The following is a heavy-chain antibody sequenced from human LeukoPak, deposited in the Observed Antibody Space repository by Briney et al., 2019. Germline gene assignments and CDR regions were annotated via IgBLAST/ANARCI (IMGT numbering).Heavy chain of an antibody. CDR2: ISSSGGSI. D-gene: IGHD3-9*01. J-gene: IGHJ4*02. Sequence: GGSLRLSCAASGFTFSNYEMNWVRQAPGKGLEWVSYISSSGGSIYYADSVQGRFTISRDDAKNSLYLQMNSLRAEDTAVYYCAKGSIDWYYFDYWGQGTLVTVSS. V-gene: IGHV3-48*03. CDR1: GFTFSNYE. CDR3: AKGSIDWYYFDY.